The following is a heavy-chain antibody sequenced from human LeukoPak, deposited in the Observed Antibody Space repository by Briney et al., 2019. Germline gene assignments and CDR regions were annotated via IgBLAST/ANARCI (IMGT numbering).Heavy chain of an antibody. CDR2: INPNSGGT. V-gene: IGHV1-2*02. Sequence: ASVKVSCKASGYTFTGYYMHWVRQAPGQGLEWMGWINPNSGGTNYAQKFQGRVTMTRDTSISTAYMELSRLRSDDTAVYYCARPKGFGETYDAFDIWGQGTMVTVSS. D-gene: IGHD3-10*01. CDR1: GYTFTGYY. J-gene: IGHJ3*02. CDR3: ARPKGFGETYDAFDI.